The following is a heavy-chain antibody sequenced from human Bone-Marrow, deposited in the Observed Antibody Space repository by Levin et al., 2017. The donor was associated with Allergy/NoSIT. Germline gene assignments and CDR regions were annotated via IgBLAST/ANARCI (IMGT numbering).Heavy chain of an antibody. Sequence: PSETLSLTCVVSGDSISSNNWWTWVRQTPGKGLEWIGEMHHIGRTNYNPSLKSRVTISVDKSTNHFSLRLNSVTAADTAMYYCTKTAWPMCASGTYAALDIWGQGTMVIVSS. V-gene: IGHV4-4*02. D-gene: IGHD3-3*01. CDR3: TKTAWPMCASGTYAALDI. CDR2: MHHIGRT. J-gene: IGHJ3*02. CDR1: GDSISSNNW.